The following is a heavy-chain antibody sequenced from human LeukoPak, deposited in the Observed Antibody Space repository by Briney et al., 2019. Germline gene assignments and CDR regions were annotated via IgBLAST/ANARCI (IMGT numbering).Heavy chain of an antibody. Sequence: GGSLRLSCAASGFTFSSYSMNWVRQAPGKGLEWVAVISYDGSNKYYADSVKGRFTISRDNSKNTLYLQMNSLRAEDTAVYYCARARGYCSSTSCSPFDYWGQGTLVTVSS. CDR1: GFTFSSYS. D-gene: IGHD2-2*01. V-gene: IGHV3-30*03. CDR2: ISYDGSNK. J-gene: IGHJ4*02. CDR3: ARARGYCSSTSCSPFDY.